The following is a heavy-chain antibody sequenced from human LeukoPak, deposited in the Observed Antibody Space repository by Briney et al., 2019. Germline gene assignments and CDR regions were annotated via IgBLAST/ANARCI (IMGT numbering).Heavy chain of an antibody. CDR1: GDSVSSDSAA. Sequence: SQTLSLTFAISGDSVSSDSAAWNWIRQSPSRGLEWLGRTYYRSKWYNDYAVSVRSRITINPDTSKNQFSLQLSSVTAADTAVYYCARGYSSSWYYFDYWGQGTLVTVSS. V-gene: IGHV6-1*01. J-gene: IGHJ4*02. CDR3: ARGYSSSWYYFDY. CDR2: TYYRSKWYN. D-gene: IGHD6-13*01.